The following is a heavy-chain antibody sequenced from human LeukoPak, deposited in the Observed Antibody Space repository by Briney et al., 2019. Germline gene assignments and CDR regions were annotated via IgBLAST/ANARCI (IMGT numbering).Heavy chain of an antibody. V-gene: IGHV5-51*01. Sequence: GESLKISCKGSGYSFSSYWIGWVRRMPGKGLEWMGLIYPGDSDTRYSPSFQGQVTISADKSISTAYLQWSSLKASDSAMYYCARHDNPSGSYSGWFDPWGQGTLVTVSS. CDR1: GYSFSSYW. D-gene: IGHD1-26*01. J-gene: IGHJ5*02. CDR2: IYPGDSDT. CDR3: ARHDNPSGSYSGWFDP.